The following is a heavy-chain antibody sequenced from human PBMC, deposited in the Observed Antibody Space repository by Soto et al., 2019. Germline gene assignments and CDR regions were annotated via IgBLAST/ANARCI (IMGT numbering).Heavy chain of an antibody. J-gene: IGHJ4*02. D-gene: IGHD2-8*01. CDR3: ARKSDSSPVPEADGV. Sequence: VQLVETGGGLIQPGGSLRLSCAASGFSVGSNYMTWVRQSPGKGLEWVSLIYSNGDTDYADSLKGRFSISRDNFKNTLYLQMNNLRAEDTAVYHCARKSDSSPVPEADGVWGRGTLVTVSS. V-gene: IGHV3-53*02. CDR2: IYSNGDT. CDR1: GFSVGSNY.